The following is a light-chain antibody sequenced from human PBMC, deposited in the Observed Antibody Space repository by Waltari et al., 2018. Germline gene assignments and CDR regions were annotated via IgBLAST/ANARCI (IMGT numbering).Light chain of an antibody. CDR2: ANG. CDR3: QSFDSSLGGSV. CDR1: SPKIGAGYD. Sequence: QSVLTQPPSVSGAPGPRIPISCTGSSPKIGAGYDVFWYQQVPGSAPKVLVHANGNRPSGVPDRFSASKSGNSASLAITGLQAEDEADYHCQSFDSSLGGSVFGGGTKLTVL. V-gene: IGLV1-40*01. J-gene: IGLJ3*02.